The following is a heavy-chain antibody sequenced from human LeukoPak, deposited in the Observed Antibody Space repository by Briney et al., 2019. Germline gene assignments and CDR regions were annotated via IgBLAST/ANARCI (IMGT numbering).Heavy chain of an antibody. J-gene: IGHJ4*02. Sequence: GGSLRLSCTASGFTFGDYAMSWFRQAPGKGLEWVGFISSKAYSGTTEYAASVKGRFTISRDDSKSIAYMQINSLKTEDTSVYYCARDSSGNFDYWGQRTLVTVSS. CDR1: GFTFGDYA. D-gene: IGHD6-19*01. CDR2: ISSKAYSGTT. V-gene: IGHV3-49*03. CDR3: ARDSSGNFDY.